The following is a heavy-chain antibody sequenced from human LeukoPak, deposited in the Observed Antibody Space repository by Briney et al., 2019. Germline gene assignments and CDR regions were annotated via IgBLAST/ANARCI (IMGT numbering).Heavy chain of an antibody. V-gene: IGHV4-38-2*02. CDR3: ARDGYNSGWYYFDY. CDR2: IYHSGST. Sequence: KPSETLSLTCTVSGYSISSGYYWGWIRQPPGQGLEWIGSIYHSGSTYYNPSLKSRVAISVDTSKNQFSLKLSSVTAADTAVYYCARDGYNSGWYYFDYWGQGTLVTVSS. J-gene: IGHJ4*02. CDR1: GYSISSGYY. D-gene: IGHD6-19*01.